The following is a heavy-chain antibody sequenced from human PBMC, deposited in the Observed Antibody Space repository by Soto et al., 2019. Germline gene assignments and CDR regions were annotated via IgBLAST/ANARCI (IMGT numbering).Heavy chain of an antibody. J-gene: IGHJ1*01. D-gene: IGHD4-17*01. Sequence: PSETLSLTCTVSGGSISSYYLSWIRQPPGKGLEWIANIYKSGTTYYSPSLKSRVVISIDTSKNQFSLTLSSVTAADTAVYYCARSDDYGHYGFFQRWGQGTLVTVSS. CDR1: GGSISSYY. CDR3: ARSDDYGHYGFFQR. V-gene: IGHV4-59*06. CDR2: IYKSGTT.